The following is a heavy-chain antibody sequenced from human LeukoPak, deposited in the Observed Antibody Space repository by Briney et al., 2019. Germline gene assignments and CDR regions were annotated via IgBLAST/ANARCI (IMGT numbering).Heavy chain of an antibody. V-gene: IGHV1-69*13. CDR3: ARVALGRRWLQTSYYYGMDV. CDR2: IIPIFGTA. D-gene: IGHD5-24*01. Sequence: ASVKVSCKASGGTFSSYAISWVRQAPGQGLEWMGGIIPIFGTASYAQKFQGRVTITADESTSTAYMKLSSLRSEDTAVYYCARVALGRRWLQTSYYYGMDVWGQGTTVTVSS. J-gene: IGHJ6*02. CDR1: GGTFSSYA.